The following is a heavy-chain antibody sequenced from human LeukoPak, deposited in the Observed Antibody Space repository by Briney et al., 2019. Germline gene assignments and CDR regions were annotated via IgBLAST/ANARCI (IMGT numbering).Heavy chain of an antibody. D-gene: IGHD3-16*01. CDR1: GFTFSSYA. CDR3: AKSLGPRGAFDI. J-gene: IGHJ3*02. CDR2: ISGSGGST. V-gene: IGHV3-23*01. Sequence: TGGSLRLSCAASGFTFSSYAMSWVRQAPGKGLEWVSAISGSGGSTYYADSVKGRFTISRDNSKNTLYLQMNSLRAEDTVVYYCAKSLGPRGAFDIWGQGTMVTVSS.